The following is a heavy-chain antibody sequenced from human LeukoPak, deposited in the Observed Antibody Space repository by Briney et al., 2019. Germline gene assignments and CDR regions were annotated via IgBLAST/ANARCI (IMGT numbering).Heavy chain of an antibody. CDR2: IYYSGST. CDR1: GGSITSYY. V-gene: IGHV4-59*01. Sequence: SETLSLTYTVSGGSITSYYWSWVRQPPGKGLEWIGYIYYSGSTDYNPSLKSRVTISVDTSKNQFSLKLSSVTAADTAVYYCARLPNSSYYDSTGYRYNYYYMDVWGIGTTVTVSS. J-gene: IGHJ6*03. CDR3: ARLPNSSYYDSTGYRYNYYYMDV. D-gene: IGHD3-22*01.